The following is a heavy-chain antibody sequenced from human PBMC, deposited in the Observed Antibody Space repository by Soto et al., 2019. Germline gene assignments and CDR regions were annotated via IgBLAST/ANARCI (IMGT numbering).Heavy chain of an antibody. CDR3: ARAVVGAWSWFDP. Sequence: SETLSLTCTVSGGSISSYYWSWIRQPPGKGLEWIGYIYYSGSTNYNPSLKSRVTISVDTSKNQFSLKLSSVTAADTAVYYCARAVVGAWSWFDPWGQGTLVTVSS. CDR2: IYYSGST. D-gene: IGHD1-26*01. V-gene: IGHV4-59*01. CDR1: GGSISSYY. J-gene: IGHJ5*02.